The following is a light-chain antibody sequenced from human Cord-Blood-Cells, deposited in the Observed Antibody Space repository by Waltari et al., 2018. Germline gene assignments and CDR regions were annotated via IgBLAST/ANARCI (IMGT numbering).Light chain of an antibody. CDR2: EVS. CDR1: TSDDGGDTH. V-gene: IGLV2-23*02. J-gene: IGLJ2*01. CDR3: CSYAGSSTLV. Sequence: QSALSQPALVSVSPGRSITIPCTRTTSDDGGDTHGSLYHQHPGKAPTLMIDEVSKRPSGVSNRFSGSKSGNTASLTISGLQAEDEADYYCCSYAGSSTLVFGGGTKLTVL.